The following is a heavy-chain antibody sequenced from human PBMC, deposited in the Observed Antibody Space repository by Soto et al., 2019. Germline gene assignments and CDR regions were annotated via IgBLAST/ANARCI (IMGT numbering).Heavy chain of an antibody. CDR3: ARHLPNYCYYYMDV. Sequence: QVQLEESGPGLVKSSETLSLTCTVSGGSITNNYWSWIRQFPGKGLEWIGYVYSSGSTKHNPSLKSRVTIALDTAKNQFSLKLSSATAADTDIYYCARHLPNYCYYYMDVWGKGTTVTVSS. CDR2: VYSSGST. CDR1: GGSITNNY. V-gene: IGHV4-59*08. D-gene: IGHD2-15*01. J-gene: IGHJ6*03.